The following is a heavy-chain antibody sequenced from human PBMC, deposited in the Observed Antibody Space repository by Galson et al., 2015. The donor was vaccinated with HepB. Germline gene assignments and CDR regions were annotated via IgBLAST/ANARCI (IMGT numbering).Heavy chain of an antibody. CDR2: ISGDGGTT. V-gene: IGHV3-64*01. Sequence: SLRLSCAASGFNIRPYAMHWVRQAPGKGLEFVSVISGDGGTTSDANSVKGRFTISRDNSKNTVYLQMGSLRSDDSGMYYCARFKHNDGMDVWGQGTMVSVSS. CDR3: ARFKHNDGMDV. D-gene: IGHD1-1*01. J-gene: IGHJ6*02. CDR1: GFNIRPYA.